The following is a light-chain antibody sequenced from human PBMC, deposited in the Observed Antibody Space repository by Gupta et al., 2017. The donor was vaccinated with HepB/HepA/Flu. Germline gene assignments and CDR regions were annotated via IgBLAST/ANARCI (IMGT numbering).Light chain of an antibody. J-gene: IGLJ2*01. CDR3: QSGDSRGSVL. CDR2: KDS. V-gene: IGLV3-25*03. Sequence: SYELTQPPPVPVSPGQTARITCSGAAMPQQYGYWYQHTPGPAPMLVIYKDSQRPSGIPSRFSGSSSGTTVTLSISGVQAEDEAYYYLQSGDSRGSVLFGGGTKLTVL. CDR1: AMPQQY.